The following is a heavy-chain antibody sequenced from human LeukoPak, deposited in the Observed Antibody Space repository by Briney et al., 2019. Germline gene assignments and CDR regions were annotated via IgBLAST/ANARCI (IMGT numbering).Heavy chain of an antibody. V-gene: IGHV3-21*01. CDR1: GFTFSSHS. J-gene: IGHJ4*02. CDR3: ARVYSVGLYYFDY. CDR2: ISSSSSYI. D-gene: IGHD3/OR15-3a*01. Sequence: PGGSLRLSCAASGFTFSSHSMNWVRQAPGKGLEWVSSISSSSSYIYYADSVKGRFTISRDNAKNSLYLQMNSLKAEDTAVYYCARVYSVGLYYFDYWGQGTLVTVSS.